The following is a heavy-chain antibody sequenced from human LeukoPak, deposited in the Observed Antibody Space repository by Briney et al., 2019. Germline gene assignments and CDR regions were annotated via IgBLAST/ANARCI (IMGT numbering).Heavy chain of an antibody. J-gene: IGHJ4*02. CDR3: AGGGVLTGEFDY. CDR1: GYTFTSYD. Sequence: GASVKVSCKASGYTFTSYDINWVRQATGQGLEWMGIINPSGGSTSYAQKFQGRVTMTRDTSTSTVYMELSSLRSEDTAVYYCAGGGVLTGEFDYWGQGTLVTVPS. CDR2: INPSGGST. V-gene: IGHV1-46*01. D-gene: IGHD3-10*01.